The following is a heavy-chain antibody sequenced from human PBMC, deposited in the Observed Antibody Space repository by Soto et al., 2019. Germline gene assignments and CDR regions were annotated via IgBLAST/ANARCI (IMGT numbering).Heavy chain of an antibody. CDR3: ARDAESGSFSGY. D-gene: IGHD1-26*01. Sequence: QVPLVQSGAEVKKPGESVKVSCKASCYTFTSYVIRWVRQAPGQGLDWMGWISACNGNTNYAQKLQGRVTMTTDTSTSTAYMQLRSLRSDDTDVYYCARDAESGSFSGYCGQGTLVTASS. J-gene: IGHJ4*02. CDR2: ISACNGNT. CDR1: CYTFTSYV. V-gene: IGHV1-18*01.